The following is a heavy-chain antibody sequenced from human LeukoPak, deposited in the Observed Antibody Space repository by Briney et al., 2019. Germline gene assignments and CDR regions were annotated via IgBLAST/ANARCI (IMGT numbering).Heavy chain of an antibody. CDR2: IYSGGST. J-gene: IGHJ6*02. CDR3: ARAMVRGVIQYYGMDV. Sequence: GSLRLSCAASGFTVGGNYMSWVRQAPGKGLEWVSVIYSGGSTYYADSVKGRFTISRHNSKNTLYLQMNSLRAEDTAVYYCARAMVRGVIQYYGMDVWGQGTTVTVSS. CDR1: GFTVGGNY. D-gene: IGHD3-10*01. V-gene: IGHV3-53*04.